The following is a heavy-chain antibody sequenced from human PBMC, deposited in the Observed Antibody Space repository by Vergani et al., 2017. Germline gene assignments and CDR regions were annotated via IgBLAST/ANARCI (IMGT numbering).Heavy chain of an antibody. V-gene: IGHV3-30-3*01. D-gene: IGHD6-6*01. CDR2: ISYDGSNK. J-gene: IGHJ6*03. Sequence: QVQLVESGGGVVQPGRSLRLSCAASGFTFRSYAMHWVRQAPGKGLEWVAVISYDGSNKYYADSVKGRFTISRDNSKNTLYLQMNSLRAEDTAVYYCARAYDPKSIAALRYYYYDYMDVWGKGTTVTVSS. CDR1: GFTFRSYA. CDR3: ARAYDPKSIAALRYYYYDYMDV.